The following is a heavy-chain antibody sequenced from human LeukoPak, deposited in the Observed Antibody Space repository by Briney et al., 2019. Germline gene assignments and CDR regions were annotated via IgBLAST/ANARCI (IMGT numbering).Heavy chain of an antibody. J-gene: IGHJ5*02. CDR3: ARVNDCSRASCFTSWFDP. V-gene: IGHV4-39*07. CDR2: VYYGGSP. Sequence: SETLSFTCTVSGGSITSDNFYWGWIRQPPGKGLEWVGSVYYGGSPYYNPSLTSRVTMSVDTSENQFSLKLTSVTVADTAVYYCARVNDCSRASCFTSWFDPWGQGTLVTVSS. D-gene: IGHD2-2*02. CDR1: GGSITSDNFY.